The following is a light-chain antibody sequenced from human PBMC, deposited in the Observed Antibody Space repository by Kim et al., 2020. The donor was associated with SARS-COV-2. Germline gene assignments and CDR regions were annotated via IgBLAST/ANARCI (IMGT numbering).Light chain of an antibody. CDR1: SLRSYY. Sequence: QTVRITCQGDSLRSYYASWYQHKPGQAPVLVIYGKNNRPSGIPDRFSGSSSGNTASLTITGAQAEDEADYYCNSRDSSGNHPHVVFGGGTQLTVL. V-gene: IGLV3-19*01. CDR3: NSRDSSGNHPHVV. CDR2: GKN. J-gene: IGLJ2*01.